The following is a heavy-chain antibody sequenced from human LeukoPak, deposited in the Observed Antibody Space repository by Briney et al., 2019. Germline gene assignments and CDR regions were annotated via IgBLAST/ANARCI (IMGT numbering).Heavy chain of an antibody. CDR1: GFTFSSYA. D-gene: IGHD3-9*01. CDR3: ARSYYDILTGYYSDAFDI. Sequence: PGGSLRLSCAASGFTFSSYAMSWVRQAPGKGVEWVSAFRGSGGSTYYADSVKGRFTISRDNSKNTLYLQMNSLRAEDTAVYYCARSYYDILTGYYSDAFDIWGQGTMVTVSS. J-gene: IGHJ3*02. CDR2: FRGSGGST. V-gene: IGHV3-23*01.